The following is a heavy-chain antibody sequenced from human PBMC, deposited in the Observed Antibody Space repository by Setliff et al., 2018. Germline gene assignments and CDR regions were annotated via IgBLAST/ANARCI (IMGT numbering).Heavy chain of an antibody. Sequence: GGSLRLSCAASGLTFNSYAISWVRQAPGKGLEWVSSIGASRDDTYYAESVRGRFTISRDNSRNTLYLQMNSLRVEDTASYYCARGSYSSSFGGQGTLVTVSS. J-gene: IGHJ4*02. V-gene: IGHV3-23*01. CDR3: ARGSYSSSF. CDR2: IGASRDDT. D-gene: IGHD6-6*01. CDR1: GLTFNSYA.